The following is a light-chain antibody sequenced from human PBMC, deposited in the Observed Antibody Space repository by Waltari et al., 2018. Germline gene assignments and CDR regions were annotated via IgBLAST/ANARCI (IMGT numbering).Light chain of an antibody. CDR1: QSISSY. V-gene: IGKV1-39*01. Sequence: DIQMTQSPSSLSASVGDRVTITCRASQSISSYLNWYQQKPGKAPKLLIYAASSLQSGVPSRFSGSGSGTDFTLPLSSLQPEDFATYYCQQSYSTPRTFGQGTKVEIK. J-gene: IGKJ1*01. CDR2: AAS. CDR3: QQSYSTPRT.